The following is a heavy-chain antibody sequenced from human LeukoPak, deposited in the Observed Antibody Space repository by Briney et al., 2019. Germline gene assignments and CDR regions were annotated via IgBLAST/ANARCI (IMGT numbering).Heavy chain of an antibody. Sequence: GGSLRLSCAASGFTFSSYGMHWVRQAPGKGLEWVAVISYDGSNKYYADSVKGRFTISRDNSKNTLYLQMNSLRAEDTAVYYCATSEQSGSYLYYFDYWGQGTLVTVSS. J-gene: IGHJ4*02. D-gene: IGHD1-26*01. CDR1: GFTFSSYG. CDR3: ATSEQSGSYLYYFDY. CDR2: ISYDGSNK. V-gene: IGHV3-30*03.